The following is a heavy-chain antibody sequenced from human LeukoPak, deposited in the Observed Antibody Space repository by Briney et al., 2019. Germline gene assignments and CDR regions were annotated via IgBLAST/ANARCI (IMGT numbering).Heavy chain of an antibody. CDR2: INWNGGST. V-gene: IGHV3-20*04. D-gene: IGHD3-10*01. Sequence: PGGSLRLSCAASGFTFDDYGMSWVRHAPGKGLEWVSGINWNGGSTGYADSVKGRFTISRDNAKNSLYLQMNSLRAEDTALYYCARERPYGSGSYPLYYFDYWGQGTLVTVSS. CDR1: GFTFDDYG. J-gene: IGHJ4*02. CDR3: ARERPYGSGSYPLYYFDY.